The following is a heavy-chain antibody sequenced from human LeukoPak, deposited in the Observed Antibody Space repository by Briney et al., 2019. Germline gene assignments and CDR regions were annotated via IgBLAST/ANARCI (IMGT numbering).Heavy chain of an antibody. J-gene: IGHJ4*02. CDR3: ARGGYSGLDYSI. CDR1: GGSLSTYY. V-gene: IGHV4-59*01. CDR2: IYHSGST. D-gene: IGHD5-12*01. Sequence: SETLSLICTVSGGSLSTYYWNWIRQLPGKGLEWIGYIYHSGSTKYNPSLKSRITISVDTSKNQFSLEVSSVTAADTAVYYCARGGYSGLDYSIWGQGTLVTVSS.